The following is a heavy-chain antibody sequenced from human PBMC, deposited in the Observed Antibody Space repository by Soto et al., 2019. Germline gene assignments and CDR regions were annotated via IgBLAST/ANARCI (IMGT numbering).Heavy chain of an antibody. D-gene: IGHD2-15*01. CDR1: GYTFTGYY. V-gene: IGHV1-2*02. Sequence: ASVKVSCKASGYTFTGYYMHWVRQVPGQGLEWMGWINPNSGDTKYVQEFQGRVTMTRDTSISTAYMELSRLRSDETAVYYCESFLCSSSSCYWVYGMDVWGQGTTVTVSS. J-gene: IGHJ6*02. CDR3: ESFLCSSSSCYWVYGMDV. CDR2: INPNSGDT.